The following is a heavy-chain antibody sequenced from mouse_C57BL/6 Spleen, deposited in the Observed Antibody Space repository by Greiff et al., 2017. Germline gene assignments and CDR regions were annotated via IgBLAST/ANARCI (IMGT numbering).Heavy chain of an antibody. CDR3: ARSLDYYGSTPLSMDY. Sequence: QVQLQQPGAELVKPGASVKMSCKASGYTFTSYWITWVKQRPGQGLEWIGDIYPGSGSTNYNEKFKSKATLTVDTSSSTAYMQLSSLTSEDSAVYYCARSLDYYGSTPLSMDYWGQGTSVTVSS. J-gene: IGHJ4*01. CDR2: IYPGSGST. CDR1: GYTFTSYW. V-gene: IGHV1-55*01. D-gene: IGHD1-1*01.